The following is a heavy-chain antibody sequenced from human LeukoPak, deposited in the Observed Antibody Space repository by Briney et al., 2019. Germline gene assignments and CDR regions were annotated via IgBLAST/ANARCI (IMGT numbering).Heavy chain of an antibody. CDR2: VYTSGNS. Sequence: SETLSLTCTVSGASMSSYYWSWIRQPAGKGLEWIGRVYTSGNSNYNPSLKSRVTMSVDTSKNQFSLKLDSVTAADTAVYYCARHIKTVQRSLDPWGQGTLVTVSS. D-gene: IGHD1-1*01. J-gene: IGHJ5*02. V-gene: IGHV4-4*07. CDR3: ARHIKTVQRSLDP. CDR1: GASMSSYY.